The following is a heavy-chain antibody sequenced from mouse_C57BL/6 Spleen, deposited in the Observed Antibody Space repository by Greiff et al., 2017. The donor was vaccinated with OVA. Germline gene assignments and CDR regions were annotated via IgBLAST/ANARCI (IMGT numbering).Heavy chain of an antibody. CDR3: AVDYYGSSRPFAY. Sequence: QVQLQQPGAELVKPGASVKLSCKASGYTFTSYWMHWVKQRPGQGLEWIGMIHPNSGSTNYNEKFTSKATLTVDKSSSTAYMQLSSLTSEDSAVYYCAVDYYGSSRPFAYWGQGTLVTVSA. J-gene: IGHJ3*01. CDR2: IHPNSGST. CDR1: GYTFTSYW. D-gene: IGHD1-1*01. V-gene: IGHV1-64*01.